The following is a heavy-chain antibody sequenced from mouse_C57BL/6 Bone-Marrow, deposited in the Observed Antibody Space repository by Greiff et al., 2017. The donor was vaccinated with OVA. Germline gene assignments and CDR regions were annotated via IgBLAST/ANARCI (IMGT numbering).Heavy chain of an antibody. V-gene: IGHV5-4*01. Sequence: VQLKESGGGLVKPGGSLKLSCAASGFTFSSYAMSWVRQTPEKRLEWVATISDGGSYTYYPDNVKGRFTISRDNAKNNLYLQMSHLKSEDTAMYYCARDNYGSSYNWYFDVWGTGTTVTVSS. D-gene: IGHD1-1*01. J-gene: IGHJ1*03. CDR2: ISDGGSYT. CDR1: GFTFSSYA. CDR3: ARDNYGSSYNWYFDV.